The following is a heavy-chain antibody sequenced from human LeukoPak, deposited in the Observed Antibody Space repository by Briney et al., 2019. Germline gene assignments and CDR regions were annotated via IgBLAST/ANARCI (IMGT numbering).Heavy chain of an antibody. CDR2: ISSSSSYI. J-gene: IGHJ4*02. D-gene: IGHD3-10*01. CDR3: ARVTMVRGKSMDY. Sequence: TGGSLRLSCAASGFTFSSYSMNWVRQAPGKGLEWVSSISSSSSYIYYADSVKGRFTISRDNAKNSLYLQMNSLRAEDTAVYYCARVTMVRGKSMDYWGQGTLVTVSS. V-gene: IGHV3-21*01. CDR1: GFTFSSYS.